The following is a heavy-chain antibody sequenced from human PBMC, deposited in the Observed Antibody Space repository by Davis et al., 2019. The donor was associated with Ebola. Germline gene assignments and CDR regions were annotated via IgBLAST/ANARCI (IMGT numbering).Heavy chain of an antibody. D-gene: IGHD3-3*01. J-gene: IGHJ4*02. CDR2: ISGSGGST. Sequence: GESLKISCAASGFTFSNAWMSWVRQAPGKGLEWVSAISGSGGSTYYADSVKGRFTISRDNSKNTLYLQMNSLRAEDTAVYYCAKVLRFLEWGYDYWGQGTLVTVSS. V-gene: IGHV3-23*01. CDR3: AKVLRFLEWGYDY. CDR1: GFTFSNAW.